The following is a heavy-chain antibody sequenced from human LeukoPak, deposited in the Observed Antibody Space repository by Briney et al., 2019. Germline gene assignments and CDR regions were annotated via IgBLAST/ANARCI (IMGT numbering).Heavy chain of an antibody. CDR1: NYSISSGYY. Sequence: SETLSLTCTVSNYSISSGYYWGWIRQPPGKGLEWIASVYHSGSTSYNPSLKSRLTISVHKSKNQFSLKLRFVTAADTAVYYCARVRCSGGSCPYYYYYYYMDVWGKGTTVTVSS. CDR2: VYHSGST. D-gene: IGHD2-15*01. J-gene: IGHJ6*03. CDR3: ARVRCSGGSCPYYYYYYYMDV. V-gene: IGHV4-38-2*02.